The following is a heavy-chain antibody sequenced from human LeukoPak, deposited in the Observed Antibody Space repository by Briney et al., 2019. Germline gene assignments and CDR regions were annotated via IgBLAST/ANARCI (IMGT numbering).Heavy chain of an antibody. CDR3: AKGTYYYDSSGYYPDYYYGMDV. Sequence: GGSLRLSCAASGFTFSSYAMSWVRQAPGKGLEWVSAISGSGGKTYYADSVKGRFTISRDNAKNSLYLQMNSLRAEDTALYYCAKGTYYYDSSGYYPDYYYGMDVWGQGTTVTVSS. J-gene: IGHJ6*02. CDR2: ISGSGGKT. D-gene: IGHD3-22*01. V-gene: IGHV3-23*01. CDR1: GFTFSSYA.